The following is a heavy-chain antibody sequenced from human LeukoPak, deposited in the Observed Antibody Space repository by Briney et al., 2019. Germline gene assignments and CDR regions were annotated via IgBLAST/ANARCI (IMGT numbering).Heavy chain of an antibody. CDR2: ISYDGSKQ. Sequence: PGESLRLSCAASGFTFSSHDMHWVRQAPGKGLEWVAAISYDGSKQLYADSVKGRFTISRENSKNTLNLQMNSLRDEDTAVYYCAKDGARYLLTYYFEYWGQGTLVTVSS. V-gene: IGHV3-30*18. CDR3: AKDGARYLLTYYFEY. CDR1: GFTFSSHD. D-gene: IGHD3-9*01. J-gene: IGHJ4*02.